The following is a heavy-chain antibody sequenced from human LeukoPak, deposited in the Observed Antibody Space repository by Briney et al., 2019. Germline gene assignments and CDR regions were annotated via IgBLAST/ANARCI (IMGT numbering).Heavy chain of an antibody. Sequence: GGSLRLSFAASGFTFDDYAMHWVRQAPGKGLEWVSGISWNSGSIGYADSVKGRFTISRDNAKNSLYLQMNSLRAEDTALYYCAKVISSGWYNYFDYWGQGTLVTVSS. CDR3: AKVISSGWYNYFDY. CDR1: GFTFDDYA. CDR2: ISWNSGSI. V-gene: IGHV3-9*01. J-gene: IGHJ4*02. D-gene: IGHD6-19*01.